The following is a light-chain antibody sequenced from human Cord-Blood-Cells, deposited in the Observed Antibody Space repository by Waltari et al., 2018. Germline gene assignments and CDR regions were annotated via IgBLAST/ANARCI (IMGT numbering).Light chain of an antibody. J-gene: IGKJ1*01. CDR1: QSVLYSSNNKNY. Sequence: DIVMTQTPHALAVALDESDTMNRKSIQSVLYSSNNKNYLAWYQQKPAQPPKLLIYQPSPRASAVPHRFSLSGSATVLTLTISSLQAEDVVVYYCKQYYSPSRTFGQGTKVEIK. V-gene: IGKV4-1*01. CDR3: KQYYSPSRT. CDR2: QPS.